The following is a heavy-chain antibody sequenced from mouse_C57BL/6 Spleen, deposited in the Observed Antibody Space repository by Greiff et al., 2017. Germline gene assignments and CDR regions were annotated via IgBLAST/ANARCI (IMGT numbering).Heavy chain of an antibody. CDR2: INPYNGGT. V-gene: IGHV1-19*01. D-gene: IGHD2-4*01. J-gene: IGHJ3*01. CDR1: GYTFTDYY. CDR3: AGDYDQAWFAY. Sequence: EVQLQQSGPVLVKPGASVKMSCKASGYTFTDYYMNWVKQSHGKSLEWIGVINPYNGGTSYNQKFKGKATLTVDKSSSTAYMELNSLTSEDSAVYYCAGDYDQAWFAYWGQGTLVTVSA.